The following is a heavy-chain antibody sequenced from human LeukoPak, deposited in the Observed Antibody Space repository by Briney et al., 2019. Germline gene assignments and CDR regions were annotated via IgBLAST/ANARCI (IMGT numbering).Heavy chain of an antibody. V-gene: IGHV1-69*01. J-gene: IGHJ4*02. D-gene: IGHD3-22*01. Sequence: SVKVSCKASGGTSSSYAISWVRQAPGQGLEWMGGIIPIFGTANYAQKLQGRVTITADESTSTAYMELSSLRSEDTAVYYCARDMGDYYDSSGYYDSFDYWGQGTLVTVSS. CDR1: GGTSSSYA. CDR3: ARDMGDYYDSSGYYDSFDY. CDR2: IIPIFGTA.